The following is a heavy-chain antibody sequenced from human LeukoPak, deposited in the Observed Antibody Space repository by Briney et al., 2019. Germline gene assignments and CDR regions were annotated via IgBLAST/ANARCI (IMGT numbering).Heavy chain of an antibody. CDR2: IYYSGKT. Sequence: SETLSLTCTVSDDSVSSGNYYWTWIRQPPGKGLEWIGCIYYSGKTNYNPSLKSRVTISVDTSKNQFSLKLSSVTAADTAVYYCARDPSGYSSGWYVVYYGMDVWGQGTTVTVSS. CDR1: DDSVSSGNYY. D-gene: IGHD6-19*01. J-gene: IGHJ6*02. V-gene: IGHV4-61*01. CDR3: ARDPSGYSSGWYVVYYGMDV.